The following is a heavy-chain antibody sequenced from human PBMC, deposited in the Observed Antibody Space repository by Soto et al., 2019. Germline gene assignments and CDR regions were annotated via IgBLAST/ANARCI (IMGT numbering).Heavy chain of an antibody. Sequence: EVQLVESGGGLVQPGGSLRLSCVASGFTFGSYWVSWVRQAPGKGLEWLADIKEDGSANYYVDSVKGRFTISRDNAKNSLYLQMNSLRAEDTAVYYCARDDPLYCNGDTCYWGFDYWGQGTLVTVSS. CDR2: IKEDGSAN. V-gene: IGHV3-7*01. J-gene: IGHJ4*02. D-gene: IGHD2-15*01. CDR3: ARDDPLYCNGDTCYWGFDY. CDR1: GFTFGSYW.